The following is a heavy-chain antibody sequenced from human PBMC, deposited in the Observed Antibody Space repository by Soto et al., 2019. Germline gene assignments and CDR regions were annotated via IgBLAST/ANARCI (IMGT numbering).Heavy chain of an antibody. D-gene: IGHD5-12*01. J-gene: IGHJ4*02. CDR2: INPILGTP. CDR3: ARGGVDVVATSPFDY. Sequence: SVKVSCKASGLTYSSSAISWVRQAPGQGPEWMGGINPILGTPDYAPKFQGRVTTTADESTSTVYMDLGSLRSEDTAMYYCARGGVDVVATSPFDYWGQGTLVTVSS. CDR1: GLTYSSSA. V-gene: IGHV1-69*13.